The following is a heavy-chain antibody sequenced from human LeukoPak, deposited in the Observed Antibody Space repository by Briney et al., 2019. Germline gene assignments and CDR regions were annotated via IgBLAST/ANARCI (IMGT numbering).Heavy chain of an antibody. CDR3: ARGRDYYDSSGYILD. CDR2: INHSGST. J-gene: IGHJ4*02. D-gene: IGHD3-22*01. V-gene: IGHV4-34*01. Sequence: SETLSLTCAVYGGSFSGYYWSWIRQPPGKGLEWIGEINHSGSTNYNPSHKSRVTISVDTSKNQFSLKLSSVTAADTAVYYCARGRDYYDSSGYILDWGQGTLVTVSS. CDR1: GGSFSGYY.